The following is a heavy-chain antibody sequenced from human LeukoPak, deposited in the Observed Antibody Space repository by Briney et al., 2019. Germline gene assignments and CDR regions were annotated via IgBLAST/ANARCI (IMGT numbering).Heavy chain of an antibody. CDR2: IEQDGNEK. CDR3: ARGKVVGATYFDN. CDR1: GFTFSGYW. Sequence: GGSLRFSCAASGFTFSGYWMSWVRQAPGKGLEWVANIEQDGNEKYYVDSVKGRFTISRDNAKNSLYLQMDSLRAEDTAVYYCARGKVVGATYFDNWGQGTLVTVSS. V-gene: IGHV3-7*01. D-gene: IGHD1-26*01. J-gene: IGHJ4*02.